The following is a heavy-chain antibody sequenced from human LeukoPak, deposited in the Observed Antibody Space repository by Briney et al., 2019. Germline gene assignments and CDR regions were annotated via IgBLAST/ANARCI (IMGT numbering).Heavy chain of an antibody. D-gene: IGHD6-13*01. CDR3: ARDQGALYSSSWHDAFDI. Sequence: GGSLRLSCAASGLTFDDYGMSWVRQAPGKGLEWVSGINWNGGSTGYADSVKGRFTISRDNAKNSLYLQMNSLRAEDTALYYCARDQGALYSSSWHDAFDIWGQGTMVTVSS. CDR1: GLTFDDYG. V-gene: IGHV3-20*04. CDR2: INWNGGST. J-gene: IGHJ3*02.